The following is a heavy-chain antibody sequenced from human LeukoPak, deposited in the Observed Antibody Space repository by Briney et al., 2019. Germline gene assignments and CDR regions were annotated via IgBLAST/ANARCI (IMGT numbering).Heavy chain of an antibody. CDR1: GYTFTGYY. CDR3: ARAFDYYDSSGYYEPLDY. V-gene: IGHV1-2*02. D-gene: IGHD3-22*01. Sequence: ASVKVSCKASGYTFTGYYMHWVRQAPGQGLEWMGWINPNSGGTNYAQKLQGRVTMTTDTSTSTAYMGLRSLRSDDTAVYYCARAFDYYDSSGYYEPLDYWGQGTLVTVSS. CDR2: INPNSGGT. J-gene: IGHJ4*02.